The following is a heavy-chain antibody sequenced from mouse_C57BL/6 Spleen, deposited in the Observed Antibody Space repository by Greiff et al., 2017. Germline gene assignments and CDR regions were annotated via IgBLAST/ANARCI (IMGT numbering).Heavy chain of an antibody. CDR2: IRNKTNGYTT. CDR3: ARITTVAYFDY. Sequence: EVKLVESGGGLVQPGGSLSLSCAASGFTFTDYYMSWVRQPPGKALEWLGFIRNKTNGYTTEYSAPVKGRFTISRDNSQSILYLQMNALRAEDSATYYCARITTVAYFDYWGQGTTLTVSS. V-gene: IGHV7-3*01. D-gene: IGHD1-1*01. J-gene: IGHJ2*01. CDR1: GFTFTDYY.